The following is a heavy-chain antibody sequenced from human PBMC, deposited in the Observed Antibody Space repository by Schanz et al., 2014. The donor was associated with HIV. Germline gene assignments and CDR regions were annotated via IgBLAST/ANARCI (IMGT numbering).Heavy chain of an antibody. V-gene: IGHV3-74*01. CDR1: GFTFSTSW. D-gene: IGHD2-15*01. CDR3: AKTVVVVVAATHEMDV. J-gene: IGHJ6*02. Sequence: EVQLVESGGGLVQPGGSLRLSCAASGFTFSTSWMHWVRQAPGKGLVWVSRISSDGSSTSYADSVKGRFTISRDNAKNTLYLQTNSLRGEDTAVYYCAKTVVVVVAATHEMDVWGQGTTVTVSS. CDR2: ISSDGSST.